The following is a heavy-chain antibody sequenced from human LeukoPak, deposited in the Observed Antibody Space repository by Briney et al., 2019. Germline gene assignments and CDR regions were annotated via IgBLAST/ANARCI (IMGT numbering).Heavy chain of an antibody. V-gene: IGHV4-39*02. J-gene: IGHJ5*02. CDR1: GGSISSSSYY. CDR3: ARDRSGYDYANWFDP. D-gene: IGHD5-12*01. Sequence: PSETLSLTCTVSGGSISSSSYYWGWIRQPPGKGLEWIGSIYYSGSTYYNPSLKSRVTISVDTSKNQFSLKLSSVTAADTAVYYCARDRSGYDYANWFDPWGQGTLVTVSS. CDR2: IYYSGST.